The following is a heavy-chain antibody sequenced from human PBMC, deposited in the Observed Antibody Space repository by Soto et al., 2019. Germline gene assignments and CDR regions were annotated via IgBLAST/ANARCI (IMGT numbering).Heavy chain of an antibody. CDR3: ARGTYGDYDF. D-gene: IGHD4-17*01. CDR1: GFTFSSYA. J-gene: IGHJ4*02. V-gene: IGHV3-23*01. Sequence: GGSPRLSCAASGFTFSSYAMSWVRQAPGKGLEWVSALSAGGTSAYYTVSVEGRFTISRDNSKNILYLQMNSLKADDTAVYYCARGTYGDYDFWGQGTLVTVSS. CDR2: LSAGGTSA.